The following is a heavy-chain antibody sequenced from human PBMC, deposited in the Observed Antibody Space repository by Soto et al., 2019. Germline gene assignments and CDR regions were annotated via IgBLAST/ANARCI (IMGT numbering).Heavy chain of an antibody. Sequence: ASVKVSCKVSGYTLTELSMHWVRQAPRKGLEWMGGFDPEDGETIYAQKFQGRVTMTEDTSTDTAYMELSSLRSEDTAVYYCATPPLRGYDSSGPFDYWGQGTLVTVSS. CDR3: ATPPLRGYDSSGPFDY. J-gene: IGHJ4*02. CDR2: FDPEDGET. CDR1: GYTLTELS. D-gene: IGHD3-22*01. V-gene: IGHV1-24*01.